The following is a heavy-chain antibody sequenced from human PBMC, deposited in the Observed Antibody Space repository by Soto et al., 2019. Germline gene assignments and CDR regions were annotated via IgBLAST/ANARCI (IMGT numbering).Heavy chain of an antibody. J-gene: IGHJ4*02. D-gene: IGHD2-15*01. CDR1: GFTFSSYW. Sequence: HPGGSLRLSCAASGFTFSSYWMSWVCQAPGKGLEWVANIKQDGSEKYYVDSVKGRFTISRDNAKNSLYLQMNSLRAEDTAVYYCAREADEKRLNNLVVVAASFDYWGQGTLVTVSS. V-gene: IGHV3-7*01. CDR3: AREADEKRLNNLVVVAASFDY. CDR2: IKQDGSEK.